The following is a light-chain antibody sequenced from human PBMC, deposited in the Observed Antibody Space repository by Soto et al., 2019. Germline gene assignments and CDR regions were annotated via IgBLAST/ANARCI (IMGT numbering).Light chain of an antibody. CDR1: NSDVGAYDF. CDR2: EVT. J-gene: IGLJ3*02. Sequence: QSVLTQPPSASGSPGQSVTISCTGTNSDVGAYDFVFWYQHHPGRAPKLIISEVTKRPSGVPDRFSGSKSGNTASLTVSGLQADDEAEYYCAAWDDSLSGSWVFGGGTKLTVL. CDR3: AAWDDSLSGSWV. V-gene: IGLV2-8*01.